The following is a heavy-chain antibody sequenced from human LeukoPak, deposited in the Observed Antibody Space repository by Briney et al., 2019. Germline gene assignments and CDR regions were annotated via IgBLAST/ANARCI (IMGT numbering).Heavy chain of an antibody. D-gene: IGHD2-2*01. J-gene: IGHJ6*03. CDR1: GGTFSSYA. Sequence: SVKVSCKASGGTFSSYAISWVRQAPGQGLEWMGGIIPIFGTANYAQKFQGRVTITTDESTSTAYMELSSLRSEDTAVYYRARGGAEVPAAPDQYYYYYMDVWGKGTTVTVSS. CDR3: ARGGAEVPAAPDQYYYYYMDV. CDR2: IIPIFGTA. V-gene: IGHV1-69*05.